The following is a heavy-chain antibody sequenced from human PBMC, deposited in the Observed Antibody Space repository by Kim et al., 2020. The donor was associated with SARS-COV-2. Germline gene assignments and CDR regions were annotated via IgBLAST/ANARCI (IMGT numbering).Heavy chain of an antibody. D-gene: IGHD1-1*01. J-gene: IGHJ3*01. Sequence: YVDSVKGRFTISRDNAKNTLYLQMNNLRADDTAVYYCTGDIIRTDTNGFDVWGPGTMVTVSS. V-gene: IGHV3-7*01. CDR3: TGDIIRTDTNGFDV.